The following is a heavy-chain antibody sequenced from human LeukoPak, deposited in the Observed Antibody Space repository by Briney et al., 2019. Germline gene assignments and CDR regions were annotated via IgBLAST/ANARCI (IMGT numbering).Heavy chain of an antibody. J-gene: IGHJ5*02. CDR3: ARGLQYCSSTSCLGRFDP. CDR1: GGSFSGYY. CDR2: INHSGST. Sequence: PSETLSLNCAVYGGSFSGYYWTLIRHPPGKGLDLIGEINHSGSTNYNPSLKSRVTISVDTSKNQFSLKLSSVTTADTAVYYCARGLQYCSSTSCLGRFDPWGQGTLVTVSS. V-gene: IGHV4-34*01. D-gene: IGHD2-2*01.